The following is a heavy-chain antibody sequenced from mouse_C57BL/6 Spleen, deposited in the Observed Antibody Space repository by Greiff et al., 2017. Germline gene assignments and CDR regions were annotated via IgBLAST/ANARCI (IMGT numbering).Heavy chain of an antibody. CDR1: GYTFTSYW. J-gene: IGHJ2*01. D-gene: IGHD1-1*01. CDR3: ASYYGSRSYFDY. V-gene: IGHV1-61*01. Sequence: VQLQQSGAELVRPGSSVKLSCKASGYTFTSYWMDWVKQRPGQGLEWIGNIYPSDSETHYNQKFKDKATLTVDKSSSTAYMQLSSLTSEDSAVYYCASYYGSRSYFDYWGQGTTLTVSS. CDR2: IYPSDSET.